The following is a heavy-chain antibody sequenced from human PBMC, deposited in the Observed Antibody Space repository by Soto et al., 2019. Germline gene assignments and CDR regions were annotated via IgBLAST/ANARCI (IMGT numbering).Heavy chain of an antibody. CDR1: GGSFSGYY. V-gene: IGHV4-34*01. J-gene: IGHJ4*02. D-gene: IGHD3-10*01. Sequence: SETLSLTCAVYGGSFSGYYWSWIRQPPGKGLEWIGEINHSGSTNYNPSLKSRVTISVDTSKNQFSLKLSSVTAADTAVYYCARVDYYGSGSYAADYWGQGTLVTVSS. CDR3: ARVDYYGSGSYAADY. CDR2: INHSGST.